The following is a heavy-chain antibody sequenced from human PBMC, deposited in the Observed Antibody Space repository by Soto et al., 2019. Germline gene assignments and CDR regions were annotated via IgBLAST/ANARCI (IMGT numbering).Heavy chain of an antibody. Sequence: GGSLRLSCAASGFTFSSYAMSWVRQAPGKGLEWVSAISGSGGSTYYADSVKGRFTISRDNSKNTLYLQMNSLRAEDTAVYYCAKEWGYGGSPYYYGMDVWGQGTTVTVSS. J-gene: IGHJ6*02. CDR2: ISGSGGST. CDR3: AKEWGYGGSPYYYGMDV. CDR1: GFTFSSYA. D-gene: IGHD2-15*01. V-gene: IGHV3-23*01.